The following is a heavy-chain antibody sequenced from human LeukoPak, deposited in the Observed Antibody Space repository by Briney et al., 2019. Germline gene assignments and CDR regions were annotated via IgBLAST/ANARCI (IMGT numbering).Heavy chain of an antibody. V-gene: IGHV1-18*01. CDR3: ARTTYGDYADLDPYADF. J-gene: IGHJ4*02. Sequence: ASVKVSCKASGYTFTSYGISWVRQAPGQRLEWMGWISAYNGNTNYAQKLQGRVTMTTDTSTSTAYMELRSLRSDDTAVYYCARTTYGDYADLDPYADFWGQGTLVTVSS. CDR1: GYTFTSYG. CDR2: ISAYNGNT. D-gene: IGHD4-17*01.